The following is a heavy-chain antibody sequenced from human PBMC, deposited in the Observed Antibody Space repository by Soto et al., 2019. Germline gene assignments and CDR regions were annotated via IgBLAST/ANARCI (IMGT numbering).Heavy chain of an antibody. Sequence: QVQLQESGPGLVKPSETLSLTCTVSGGSIDGRNCAWIRQPPGKGLEWLGYVYYDGGASYNPSVKSRLTPSMDTPKSQFSLQLRSVTAADTAVYYCVRQGIGNLHGLVDVWGRGTTVTVSS. D-gene: IGHD3-10*01. CDR3: VRQGIGNLHGLVDV. CDR1: GGSIDGRN. V-gene: IGHV4-59*08. CDR2: VYYDGGA. J-gene: IGHJ6*02.